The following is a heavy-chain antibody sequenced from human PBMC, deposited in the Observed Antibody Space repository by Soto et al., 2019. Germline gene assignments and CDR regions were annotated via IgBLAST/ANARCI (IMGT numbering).Heavy chain of an antibody. CDR2: IIPIFGTA. CDR1: GGTFSSYA. CDR3: ASLVRTYSYDSSGLDY. V-gene: IGHV1-69*13. Sequence: SVKVSCKASGGTFSSYAISWVRQAPGQGLEWMGGIIPIFGTANYAQKFQGRVTITADESTSTAYMGLSSLRSEDTAVYYCASLVRTYSYDSSGLDYWGQGTLVTVVS. J-gene: IGHJ4*02. D-gene: IGHD3-22*01.